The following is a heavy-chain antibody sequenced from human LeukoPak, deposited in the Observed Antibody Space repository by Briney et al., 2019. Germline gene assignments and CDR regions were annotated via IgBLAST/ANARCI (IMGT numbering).Heavy chain of an antibody. CDR2: IYSGGST. V-gene: IGHV3-53*01. J-gene: IGHJ4*02. Sequence: GGSLRLSCAASGFTLSSNYMSWVRQAPGKGLEWVSVIYSGGSTYYADSVKGRFTISRDNSKNTLYLQMNSLRAEDTAVYYCARVEPYYFDYWGQGTLVTVSS. CDR1: GFTLSSNY. D-gene: IGHD1-26*01. CDR3: ARVEPYYFDY.